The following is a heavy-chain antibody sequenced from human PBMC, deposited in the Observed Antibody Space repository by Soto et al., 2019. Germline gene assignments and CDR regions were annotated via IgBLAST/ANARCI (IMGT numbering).Heavy chain of an antibody. Sequence: ASVKVSCKASGYTFTSYGISWVRQDTGQGLEWMGWISAYNGNTNYAQKLQGRVTMTTDTSTSTAYMELRSLRSDDTAAYYCARVFAGALAPWGHNLFDPWGQGTRCTVS. CDR3: ARVFAGALAPWGHNLFDP. CDR2: ISAYNGNT. V-gene: IGHV1-18*01. CDR1: GYTFTSYG. J-gene: IGHJ5*02. D-gene: IGHD1-26*01.